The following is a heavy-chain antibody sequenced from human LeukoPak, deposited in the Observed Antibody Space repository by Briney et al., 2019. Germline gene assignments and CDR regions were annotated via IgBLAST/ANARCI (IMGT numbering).Heavy chain of an antibody. CDR2: ISSSSSYI. CDR1: GFTFSSYS. V-gene: IGHV3-21*04. J-gene: IGHJ4*02. D-gene: IGHD3-10*01. Sequence: GGSLRLSCAASGFTFSSYSMNWVRQAPGKGLKWVLSISSSSSYIYYADSVKGRFTISRDNAKNSLYLQMNSLRAEDTALYYCAKGRWFGELVYWGQGTLVTVSS. CDR3: AKGRWFGELVY.